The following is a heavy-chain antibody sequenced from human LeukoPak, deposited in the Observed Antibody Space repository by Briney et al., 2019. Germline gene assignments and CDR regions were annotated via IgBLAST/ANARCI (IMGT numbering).Heavy chain of an antibody. CDR2: IYYSGST. J-gene: IGHJ4*02. Sequence: SETLSLTCTVSGGSISSYYWSWIRQPPGKGLEWIGYIYYSGSTNYNPSLKSRVTISIDTSKKQFSLRLRSVTAADTAVYYCAKAQQQLVLVGPDYWGQGTLVTVSS. CDR1: GGSISSYY. CDR3: AKAQQQLVLVGPDY. D-gene: IGHD6-13*01. V-gene: IGHV4-59*01.